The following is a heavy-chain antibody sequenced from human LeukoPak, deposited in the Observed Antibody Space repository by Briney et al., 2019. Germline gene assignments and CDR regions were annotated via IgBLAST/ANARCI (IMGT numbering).Heavy chain of an antibody. D-gene: IGHD6-6*01. CDR2: MNPNSGNT. J-gene: IGHJ3*02. Sequence: ASVKVSCKASGYTFTSYYMHWVRQATGQGLEWMGWMNPNSGNTGYAQKFQGRVTMTRNTSISTAYMELSSLRSEDTAVYYCARDKSRNDAFDIWGQGTMVTVSS. CDR3: ARDKSRNDAFDI. V-gene: IGHV1-8*02. CDR1: GYTFTSYY.